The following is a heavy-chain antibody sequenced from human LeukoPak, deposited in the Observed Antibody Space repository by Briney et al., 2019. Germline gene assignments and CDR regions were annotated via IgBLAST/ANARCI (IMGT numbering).Heavy chain of an antibody. J-gene: IGHJ4*02. D-gene: IGHD3-22*01. V-gene: IGHV1-24*01. CDR1: GYTLTELS. Sequence: ASLKLSCKVSGYTLTELSMHWVRQAPGKGLEWRGGFDPEDGETIYAQKFQGRVTMTEDTSTDTAYMELSSLRSEDTAVYYCATTNYYDSSGYYSTFDYWGQGTLVTVSS. CDR2: FDPEDGET. CDR3: ATTNYYDSSGYYSTFDY.